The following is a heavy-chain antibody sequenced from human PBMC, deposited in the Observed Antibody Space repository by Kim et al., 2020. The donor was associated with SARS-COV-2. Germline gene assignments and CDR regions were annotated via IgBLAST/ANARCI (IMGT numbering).Heavy chain of an antibody. D-gene: IGHD3-10*01. V-gene: IGHV4-59*12. CDR3: ARGYYDSGSYFND. Sequence: SNPSRNSRVTISIDTSKNQFSLKLSSVTAADTAMYYCARGYYDSGSYFNDWGQGTLVTVSS. J-gene: IGHJ4*02.